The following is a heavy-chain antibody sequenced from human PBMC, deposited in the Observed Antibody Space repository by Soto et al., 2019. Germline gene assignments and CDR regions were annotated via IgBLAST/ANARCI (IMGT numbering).Heavy chain of an antibody. Sequence: GGSLRLSCAASGFTFSSYGMHWVRQAPGKGLEWVAVIWYDGSNKYYADSVKGRFTISRDNSKNTLYLQMNSLRAEDTAVYYCARLYCSSTSCLGGYYYYGMDVWGQGTTVTVSS. D-gene: IGHD2-2*01. J-gene: IGHJ6*02. V-gene: IGHV3-33*01. CDR1: GFTFSSYG. CDR2: IWYDGSNK. CDR3: ARLYCSSTSCLGGYYYYGMDV.